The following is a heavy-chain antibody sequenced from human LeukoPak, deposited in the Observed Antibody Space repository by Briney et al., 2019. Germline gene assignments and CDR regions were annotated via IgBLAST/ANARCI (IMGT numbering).Heavy chain of an antibody. CDR3: ATDYDSRSFSPCC. CDR1: GFTASCCG. D-gene: IGHD3-22*01. V-gene: IGHV3-33*01. Sequence: PGGSLRLSCAASGFTASCCGMHWVRQAPGKGLEWVAVIWYDGSTEYYADSVKGRFTISRDNSKNTLYLQMNNLRAEDTAVYYCATDYDSRSFSPCCGGQGTLVTVSS. CDR2: IWYDGSTE. J-gene: IGHJ4*02.